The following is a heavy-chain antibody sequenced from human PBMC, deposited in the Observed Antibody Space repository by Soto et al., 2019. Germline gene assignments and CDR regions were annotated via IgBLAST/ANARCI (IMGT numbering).Heavy chain of an antibody. V-gene: IGHV4-59*01. Sequence: QVQLQESGPGLVKPSESLSLSCTVSAGSISSYYWIWIRQPPGERLEYIGYIYYSGSTNYNPSLKSRLTISIDTSKNQFSLKLTSLTPTDTAIYYCAGEDCSGGTCSGAVDIWGQGTMVNVSS. D-gene: IGHD2-15*01. J-gene: IGHJ3*02. CDR3: AGEDCSGGTCSGAVDI. CDR2: IYYSGST. CDR1: AGSISSYY.